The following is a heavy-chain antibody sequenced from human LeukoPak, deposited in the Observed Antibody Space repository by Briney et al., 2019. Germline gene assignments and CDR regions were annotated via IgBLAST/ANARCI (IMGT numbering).Heavy chain of an antibody. Sequence: SVKVSCKASGGTFSSYAISWVRQAPGQGLEWMGRIIPILGIANYAQKFQGRVTITAGKSTSTAYMELSSLRSEDTAVYYCATHQPGGYSYGAVDYWGQGTLVTVSS. CDR3: ATHQPGGYSYGAVDY. D-gene: IGHD5-18*01. V-gene: IGHV1-69*04. J-gene: IGHJ4*02. CDR2: IIPILGIA. CDR1: GGTFSSYA.